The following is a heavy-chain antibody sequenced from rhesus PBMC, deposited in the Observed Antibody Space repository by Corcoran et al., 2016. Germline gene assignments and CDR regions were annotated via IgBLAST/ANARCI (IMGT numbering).Heavy chain of an antibody. CDR2: SDGRGGST. D-gene: IGHD3-22*01. CDR1: GGSISSNY. V-gene: IGHV4-160*01. J-gene: IGHJ4*01. Sequence: QVQLQESGPGLVKPSETLSLTCAVSGGSISSNYWSWIRQPPGKGLEWSGRSDGRGGSTDYNPSRKSRVTISTDTSKNQFSLKLSSVTAADTAVYYCARCDYYADFDYWGQGVLVTVSS. CDR3: ARCDYYADFDY.